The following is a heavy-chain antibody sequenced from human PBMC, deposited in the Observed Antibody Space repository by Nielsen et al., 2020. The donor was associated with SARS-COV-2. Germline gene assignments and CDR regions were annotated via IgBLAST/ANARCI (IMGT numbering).Heavy chain of an antibody. Sequence: ASVKVSCKASGYTFTSYGISWVRQAPGQGLEWMGWISAYNGNTNYAQKLQGRVTMTTDTSTSTAYMELRSLRSEDTAVYYCARALYYYDSSGYYRFDYWGQGTLVTVSS. J-gene: IGHJ4*02. CDR2: ISAYNGNT. D-gene: IGHD3-22*01. CDR1: GYTFTSYG. V-gene: IGHV1-18*01. CDR3: ARALYYYDSSGYYRFDY.